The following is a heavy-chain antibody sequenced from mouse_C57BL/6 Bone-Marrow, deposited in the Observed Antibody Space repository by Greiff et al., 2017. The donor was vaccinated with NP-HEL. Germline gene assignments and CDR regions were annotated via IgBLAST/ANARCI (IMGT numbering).Heavy chain of an antibody. V-gene: IGHV1-4*01. Sequence: QVQLQQSGAELARPGASVKMSCKASGYTFTSYTMHWVKQRPGQGLEWIGYINPSSGYTKYNQKFKDKATLTADKSSSTAYMQLSSLTSEDSAVYYWARGGTTIGADYWGQGTTLTISS. D-gene: IGHD1-1*01. CDR1: GYTFTSYT. CDR2: INPSSGYT. J-gene: IGHJ2*01. CDR3: ARGGTTIGADY.